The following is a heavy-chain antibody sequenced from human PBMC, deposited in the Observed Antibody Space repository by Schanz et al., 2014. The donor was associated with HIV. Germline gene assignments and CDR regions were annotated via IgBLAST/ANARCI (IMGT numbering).Heavy chain of an antibody. V-gene: IGHV4-31*03. CDR2: IYNSGST. Sequence: QLQLQESGPGVVKSSETLSLTCSVSGGSISSGGYYWSWIRQHPGKGLEWIANIYNSGSTYYNPSLKSRVTMSVDTSKNQFSLKLSSVTAADTAVYYCARGQSRGYNWFDPWGQGTLVTVSS. D-gene: IGHD3-10*01. CDR1: GGSISSGGYY. CDR3: ARGQSRGYNWFDP. J-gene: IGHJ5*02.